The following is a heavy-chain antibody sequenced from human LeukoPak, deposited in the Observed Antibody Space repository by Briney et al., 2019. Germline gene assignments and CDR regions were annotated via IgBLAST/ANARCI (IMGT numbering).Heavy chain of an antibody. V-gene: IGHV3-30*18. Sequence: PGGSLRLSCAASGFTFSSYGMHWVRQAPGKGLEWVAVISYDGSNKYYADSVKGRFTISRDNSKNTLYLQMNSLRAEDTAVYYCAKDPGKYGSSVDYWGQGTLVTVSS. J-gene: IGHJ4*02. CDR2: ISYDGSNK. CDR3: AKDPGKYGSSVDY. CDR1: GFTFSSYG. D-gene: IGHD6-13*01.